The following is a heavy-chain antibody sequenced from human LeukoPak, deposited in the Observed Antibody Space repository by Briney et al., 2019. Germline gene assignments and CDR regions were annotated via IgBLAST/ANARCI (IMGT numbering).Heavy chain of an antibody. Sequence: GASVKVSCKASGGTFSSYAISWVRQAPGQGLEWMGRIIPILGIANYAQKLQGRVTMTTDTSTSTAYMELRSLRSDDTAVYYCARDGDYADYYYYYMDVWGKGTTVTVSS. D-gene: IGHD4-17*01. CDR1: GGTFSSYA. CDR2: IIPILGIA. V-gene: IGHV1-69*04. CDR3: ARDGDYADYYYYYMDV. J-gene: IGHJ6*03.